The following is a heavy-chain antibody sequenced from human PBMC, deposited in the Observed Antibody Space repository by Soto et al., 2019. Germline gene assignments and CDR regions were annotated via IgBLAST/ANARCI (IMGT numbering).Heavy chain of an antibody. V-gene: IGHV3-23*01. CDR2: ISGSGGST. Sequence: PGGSLRLSCAASGFTFSSYAMSWVRQAPGKGLEWVSAISGSGGSTYYADSVKGRFTISRDNSKNTLYLQMNSLRAEDTAVYYCAKDPYYDFWSGYVYYFDYWGQGTLVTVSS. J-gene: IGHJ4*02. CDR3: AKDPYYDFWSGYVYYFDY. CDR1: GFTFSSYA. D-gene: IGHD3-3*01.